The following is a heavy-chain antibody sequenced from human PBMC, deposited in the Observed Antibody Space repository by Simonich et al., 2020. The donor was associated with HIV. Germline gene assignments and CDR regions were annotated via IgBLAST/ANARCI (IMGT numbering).Heavy chain of an antibody. CDR2: INHSGST. CDR3: ARRHPTTVTTPYFDY. J-gene: IGHJ4*02. CDR1: GGSFSGYY. Sequence: QVQLQQWGAGLLKPSDTLSLTCAVYGGSFSGYYWRWIRQPPGKGLEVIGEINHSGSTNYNPPLKSRVNISVDTSKNQFSLKLSSVTAADTAVYYCARRHPTTVTTPYFDYWGQGTLVTVSA. D-gene: IGHD4-17*01. V-gene: IGHV4-34*01.